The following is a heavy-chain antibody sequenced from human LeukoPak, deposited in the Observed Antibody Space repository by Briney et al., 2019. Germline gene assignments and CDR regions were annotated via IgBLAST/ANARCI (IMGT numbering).Heavy chain of an antibody. V-gene: IGHV1-18*01. CDR3: ARREGWYSYGGNDY. D-gene: IGHD5-18*01. CDR1: GYTFTSYG. CDR2: VSAYNGNT. J-gene: IGHJ4*02. Sequence: ASVKVSCKASGYTFTSYGISWVRQAPGQGLEWMGWVSAYNGNTNYAQKLQGRVTMTTDTSTSTAYMELRSLRSDDTAVYYCARREGWYSYGGNDYWGQGTLVTVSS.